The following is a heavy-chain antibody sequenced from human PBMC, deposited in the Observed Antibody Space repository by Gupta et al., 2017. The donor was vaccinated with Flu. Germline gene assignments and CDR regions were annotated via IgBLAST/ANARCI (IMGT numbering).Heavy chain of an antibody. V-gene: IGHV1-2*02. J-gene: IGHJ4*02. CDR1: GYTFTGYY. CDR3: ARIGDSSGYYSFDY. CDR2: INPNSGVT. D-gene: IGHD3-22*01. Sequence: QVQLVQSGAEVKKPGASVKVSCKASGYTFTGYYLHWVRQAPGQGLEYMGWINPNSGVTTFAQKFQGRVTVTRDTSISTAYMELSRLRSDDTAVYYCARIGDSSGYYSFDYWGQGTLVTVSS.